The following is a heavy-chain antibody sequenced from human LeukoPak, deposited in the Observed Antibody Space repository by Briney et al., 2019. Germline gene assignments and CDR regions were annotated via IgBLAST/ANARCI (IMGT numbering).Heavy chain of an antibody. D-gene: IGHD3-10*01. Sequence: SETLSLTCTVSGYSISSGSYYWSWIRQPAGKGLEWIGRIYTSGSTNYNPSLKSRVTISVDTSKNQFSLKLSSVTAADTAVYYCAITMVRGVTLSSDYWGQGTLVTVSS. CDR1: GYSISSGSYY. CDR2: IYTSGST. J-gene: IGHJ4*02. CDR3: AITMVRGVTLSSDY. V-gene: IGHV4-61*02.